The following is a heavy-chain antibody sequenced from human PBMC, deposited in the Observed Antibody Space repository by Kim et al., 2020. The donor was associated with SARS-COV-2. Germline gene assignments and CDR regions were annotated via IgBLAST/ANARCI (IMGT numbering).Heavy chain of an antibody. V-gene: IGHV4-34*01. Sequence: SETLSLTCAVYGGSFSGYYWSWIRQPPGKGLEWIGEINHSGSTNYNPALKSRGTITVDTSKNQFSLKLSSVTAADTAVDYCAGGLMTTYDFDSWGQGTM. CDR3: AGGLMTTYDFDS. CDR2: INHSGST. D-gene: IGHD3-16*01. J-gene: IGHJ3*02. CDR1: GGSFSGYY.